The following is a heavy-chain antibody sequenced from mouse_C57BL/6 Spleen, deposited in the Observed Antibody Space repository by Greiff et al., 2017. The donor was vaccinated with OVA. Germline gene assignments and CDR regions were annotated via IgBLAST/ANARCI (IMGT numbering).Heavy chain of an antibody. CDR1: GYAFSSSW. CDR2: IYPGDGDT. V-gene: IGHV1-82*01. CDR3: ARLCSGYVC. D-gene: IGHD3-2*02. J-gene: IGHJ2*01. Sequence: QVQLQQSGPELVKPGASGKISCKASGYAFSSSWLNWVKQRPGKGLEWIGRIYPGDGDTNYNGKFKGKATLTADKSSSTAYVQLSSLTSEDSAVYFCARLCSGYVCWGQGTTLTVSS.